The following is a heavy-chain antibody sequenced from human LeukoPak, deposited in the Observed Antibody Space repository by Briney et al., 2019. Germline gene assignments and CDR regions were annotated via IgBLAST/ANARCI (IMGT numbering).Heavy chain of an antibody. J-gene: IGHJ4*02. D-gene: IGHD3-3*01. CDR3: ASIFWSGYYQFDY. Sequence: SETLSLTCTVSGGSISSSSYYWGWIRQPPGKGLEWIGSIYYSGSTYHNPSLKSRVTISEDTSKNQFSLKLSSVTAADTAVYYCASIFWSGYYQFDYWGQGTLVTVSS. CDR1: GGSISSSSYY. CDR2: IYYSGST. V-gene: IGHV4-39*01.